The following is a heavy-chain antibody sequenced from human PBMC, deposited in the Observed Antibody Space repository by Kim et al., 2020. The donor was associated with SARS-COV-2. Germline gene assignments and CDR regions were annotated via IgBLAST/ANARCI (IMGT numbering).Heavy chain of an antibody. J-gene: IGHJ6*02. V-gene: IGHV3-11*04. Sequence: YADSVKGQFTISRDNAKNSLYLQMNSLRAEDTAVYYCHPSIAARPEGMDVWGQGTTVTVSS. CDR3: HPSIAARPEGMDV. D-gene: IGHD6-6*01.